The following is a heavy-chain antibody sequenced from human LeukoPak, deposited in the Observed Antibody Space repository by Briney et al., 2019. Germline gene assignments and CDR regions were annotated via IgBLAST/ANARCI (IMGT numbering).Heavy chain of an antibody. CDR1: GFTFSSYS. CDR3: ARSTLYSGYVR. V-gene: IGHV3-21*01. Sequence: GGSLRLSCAASGFTFSSYSMNWVRQAPGKGLEWVSSISSSSSYIYCADSVKGRFTISRDNAKNSLYLQMNSLRAEDTAVYYCARSTLYSGYVRWGQGTLVTVSS. D-gene: IGHD5-12*01. J-gene: IGHJ4*02. CDR2: ISSSSSYI.